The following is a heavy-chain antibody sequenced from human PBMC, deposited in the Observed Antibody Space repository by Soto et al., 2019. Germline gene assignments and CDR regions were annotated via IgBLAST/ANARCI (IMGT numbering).Heavy chain of an antibody. CDR3: ARKGAAASYAHYYIDV. CDR1: GGSISPYY. CDR2: VYYSGNT. D-gene: IGHD6-13*01. V-gene: IGHV4-59*01. Sequence: SETLSLTCTVSGGSISPYYWSWIRQPPGKGLEWIGYVYYSGNTNYNPSLESRVTISVDTSRNRFSLNLTSATAADTAVYYCARKGAAASYAHYYIDVWGRGTAVTVSS. J-gene: IGHJ6*03.